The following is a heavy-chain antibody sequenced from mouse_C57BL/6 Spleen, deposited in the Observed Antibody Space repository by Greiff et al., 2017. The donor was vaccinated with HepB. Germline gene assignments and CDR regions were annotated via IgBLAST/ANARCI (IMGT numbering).Heavy chain of an antibody. D-gene: IGHD2-3*01. Sequence: VQLVESGPELVKPGASVKLSCKASGYTFTSYDINWVKQRPGQGLEWIGWIYPRDGSTKYNEKFKGKATLTVDTSSSTAYMELHSLTSEDSAVYFCARSGDGYYDYAMDYWGQGTSVTVSS. CDR1: GYTFTSYD. J-gene: IGHJ4*01. V-gene: IGHV1-85*01. CDR2: IYPRDGST. CDR3: ARSGDGYYDYAMDY.